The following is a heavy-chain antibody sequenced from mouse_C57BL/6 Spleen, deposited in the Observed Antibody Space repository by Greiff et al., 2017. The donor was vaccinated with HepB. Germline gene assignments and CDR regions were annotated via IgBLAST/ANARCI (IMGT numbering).Heavy chain of an antibody. V-gene: IGHV5-9*01. D-gene: IGHD4-1*01. CDR3: ARHEDWDPFAY. Sequence: EVMLVESGGGLVKPGGSLKLSCAASGFTFSSYTMSWVRQTPEKRLEWVATISGGGGNTYYPDSVKGRFTISRDNAKNTLYLQMSSLRSEDTALYYCARHEDWDPFAYWGQGTLVTVSA. J-gene: IGHJ3*01. CDR2: ISGGGGNT. CDR1: GFTFSSYT.